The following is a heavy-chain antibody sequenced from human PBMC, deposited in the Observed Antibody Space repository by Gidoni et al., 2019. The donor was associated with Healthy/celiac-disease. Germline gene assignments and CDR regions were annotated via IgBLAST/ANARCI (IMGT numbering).Heavy chain of an antibody. D-gene: IGHD3-16*01. CDR3: ARERNDYVWGSYGMDV. V-gene: IGHV4-39*07. CDR1: GGSISSSSYY. CDR2: IYYSGST. J-gene: IGHJ6*02. Sequence: QLQLQESGPGLVQPSETLSLTCTVSGGSISSSSYYWGWIRQPPGKGLEWIGSIYYSGSTYYNPSLKSRVTISVDTSKNQFSLKLSSVTAADTAVYYCARERNDYVWGSYGMDVWGQGTTVTVSS.